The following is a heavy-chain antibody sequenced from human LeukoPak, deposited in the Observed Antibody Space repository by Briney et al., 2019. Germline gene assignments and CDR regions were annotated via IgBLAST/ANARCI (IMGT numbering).Heavy chain of an antibody. CDR3: ARVEGSSWFDY. CDR1: GGSISSYY. Sequence: SETLSLTCTVSGGSISSYYWSWIRQPPGKGLEWIGYIHYSGSTNYNPSLKSRVTISVDTSKNQFSLKLSSVTAADTAVYYCARVEGSSWFDYWGQGTLVTVSS. V-gene: IGHV4-59*01. J-gene: IGHJ4*02. CDR2: IHYSGST. D-gene: IGHD6-13*01.